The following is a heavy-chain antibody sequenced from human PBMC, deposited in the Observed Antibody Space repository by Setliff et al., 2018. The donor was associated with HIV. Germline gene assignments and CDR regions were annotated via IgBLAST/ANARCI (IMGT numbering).Heavy chain of an antibody. V-gene: IGHV5-51*01. D-gene: IGHD2-15*01. J-gene: IGHJ6*03. CDR3: ATTRGYCSGGSCYSPPYMDV. Sequence: TGESLKISCVGSEYAFSNYWIGWVRQMPGKGLEWMGIIYPRDSKIRYSPSFQGQVTFSADKSISTAYLQWSSLKASDTAMYYCATTRGYCSGGSCYSPPYMDVWGKGTTVTVSS. CDR1: EYAFSNYW. CDR2: IYPRDSKI.